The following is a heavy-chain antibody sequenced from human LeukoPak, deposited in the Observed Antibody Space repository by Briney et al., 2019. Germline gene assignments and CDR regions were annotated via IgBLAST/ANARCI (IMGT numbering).Heavy chain of an antibody. CDR3: ARHDYADYRLDF. Sequence: RGESLKISCKASGYGFTVYWIGWVRQMPGKGLEWMGIIHPGDSDTIYSPSFEGQATLSADKSISTAYLQWNSLKASDTAMYFCARHDYADYRLDFWGQGTLVTVSS. V-gene: IGHV5-51*01. D-gene: IGHD4-17*01. CDR1: GYGFTVYW. CDR2: IHPGDSDT. J-gene: IGHJ4*02.